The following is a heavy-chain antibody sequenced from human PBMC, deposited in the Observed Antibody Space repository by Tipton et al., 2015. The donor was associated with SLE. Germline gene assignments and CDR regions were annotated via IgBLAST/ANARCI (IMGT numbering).Heavy chain of an antibody. CDR2: IYYSGST. CDR1: GGSISSSSYY. J-gene: IGHJ4*02. CDR3: ARPGSVAGNRFDY. Sequence: TLSLTCTVSGGSISSSSYYWGWIRQPPGKGLEWIGSIYYSGSTYYNPSLKSRVTISVDTSKNQFSLKLSSVTAADTAVYYCARPGSVAGNRFDYWGQGTLVTVSS. D-gene: IGHD6-19*01. V-gene: IGHV4-39*07.